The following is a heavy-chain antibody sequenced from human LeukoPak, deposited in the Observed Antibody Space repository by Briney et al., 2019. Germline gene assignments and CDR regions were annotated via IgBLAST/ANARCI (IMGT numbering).Heavy chain of an antibody. J-gene: IGHJ4*02. Sequence: GASVKVSCKASGYTFTSYYMHWVRQAPGQGLEWMGIINPSGGSTSYAQKFQGRVTMTRDMSTSTVYMELSSLRSEDTAVYYCARDEIAVAGLDYWGQGTLVTVSS. CDR1: GYTFTSYY. CDR3: ARDEIAVAGLDY. CDR2: INPSGGST. D-gene: IGHD6-19*01. V-gene: IGHV1-46*01.